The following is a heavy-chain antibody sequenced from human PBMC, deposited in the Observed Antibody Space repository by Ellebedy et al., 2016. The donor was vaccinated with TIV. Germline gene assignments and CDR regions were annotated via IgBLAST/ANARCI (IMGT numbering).Heavy chain of an antibody. CDR2: ISAYNGNT. Sequence: ASVKVSCXASGGTFSSYAISWVRQAPGQGLEWMGWISAYNGNTNYAQKLQGRVTMTTDTSTSTAYMELRSLRSDDTAVYYCAGVIGYSTQFDYWGQGTLVTVSS. J-gene: IGHJ4*02. V-gene: IGHV1-18*01. CDR1: GGTFSSYA. D-gene: IGHD6-13*01. CDR3: AGVIGYSTQFDY.